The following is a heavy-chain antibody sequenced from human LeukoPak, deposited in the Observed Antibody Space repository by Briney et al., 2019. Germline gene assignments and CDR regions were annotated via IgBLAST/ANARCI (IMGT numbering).Heavy chain of an antibody. Sequence: GGSLRLSCAASGFTFSSYWMSWVRQAPGKGLEWVANIKQDGSEKYCVDSVKGRFTISRDNAKNSLYLQMNSLRAEDTAVYYCARDQRVGATPTWGQGTLVTVSS. CDR3: ARDQRVGATPT. D-gene: IGHD1-26*01. CDR1: GFTFSSYW. CDR2: IKQDGSEK. J-gene: IGHJ5*02. V-gene: IGHV3-7*01.